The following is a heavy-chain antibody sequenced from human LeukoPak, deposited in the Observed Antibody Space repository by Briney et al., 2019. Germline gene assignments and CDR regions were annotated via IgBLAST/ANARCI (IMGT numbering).Heavy chain of an antibody. D-gene: IGHD1-7*01. CDR1: GFTLTIYW. CDR3: ARAHNWKYGTFDY. J-gene: IGHJ4*02. Sequence: GGSLRLSCAASGFTLTIYWMSWVRQAPGKGLEWVANIKQDGSEKYYVDSVKGRFTISRDNAKNSLYLQMNSLRAEDTAVYYCARAHNWKYGTFDYWGQGTLVTVSS. V-gene: IGHV3-7*01. CDR2: IKQDGSEK.